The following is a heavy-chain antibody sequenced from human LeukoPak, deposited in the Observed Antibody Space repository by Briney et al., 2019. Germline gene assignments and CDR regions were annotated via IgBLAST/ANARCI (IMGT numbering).Heavy chain of an antibody. Sequence: PGGSLRLSCAASGFIVSSNYMSWVRQAPGRGLEWVSTLYRGVSITYADSVRGRFTISRDNSRNTLYLQMNSLRVEDTAVYYCRICGSDCSLVDSWGQGTLVTVSS. CDR1: GFIVSSNY. CDR3: RICGSDCSLVDS. V-gene: IGHV3-53*01. CDR2: LYRGVSI. D-gene: IGHD2-21*02. J-gene: IGHJ4*02.